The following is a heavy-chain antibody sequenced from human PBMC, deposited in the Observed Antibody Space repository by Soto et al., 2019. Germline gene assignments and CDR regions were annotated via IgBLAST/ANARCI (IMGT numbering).Heavy chain of an antibody. J-gene: IGHJ4*02. CDR3: AKGIEYSSSGSYYFDY. V-gene: IGHV3-23*01. D-gene: IGHD6-6*01. CDR1: GFTFSDYA. CDR2: ISAGGGAT. Sequence: SLRLSCVASGFTFSDYALSWVRQAPGKGLEWVSGISAGGGATYYADSVKGRFSISRDNSKNTLSLQMNSLRAEDTAVYYCAKGIEYSSSGSYYFDYWGQGTLVTVSS.